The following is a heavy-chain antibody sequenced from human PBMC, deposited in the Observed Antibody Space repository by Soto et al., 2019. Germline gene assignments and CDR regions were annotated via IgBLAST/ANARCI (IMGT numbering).Heavy chain of an antibody. V-gene: IGHV4-38-2*01. D-gene: IGHD3-22*01. J-gene: IGHJ4*02. CDR1: GDSISRGYY. Sequence: PSETLSLTCAVSGDSISRGYYWAWVRQPPVKGLEWIGSIYHSGTTNYNPSLMSRVTISIDKSTNQFSLNLNSVTVADTAVYYCARTNSRGEWAAWYWGQGMLVTVSS. CDR2: IYHSGTT. CDR3: ARTNSRGEWAAWY.